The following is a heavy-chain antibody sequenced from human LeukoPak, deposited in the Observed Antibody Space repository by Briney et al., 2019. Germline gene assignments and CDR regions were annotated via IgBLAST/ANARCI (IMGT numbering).Heavy chain of an antibody. CDR2: MSYSGSS. Sequence: SETLSLTCTVSGGSISNSPYYWGWIRQPPGKGLEWIGSMSYSGSSYYNPSLESRVTISIDTSKNQFSLKLTSVTAADTAVYYCAYSCSGGSCYSSGQGTLVTVSS. CDR1: GGSISNSPYY. D-gene: IGHD2-15*01. V-gene: IGHV4-39*07. J-gene: IGHJ4*02. CDR3: AYSCSGGSCYS.